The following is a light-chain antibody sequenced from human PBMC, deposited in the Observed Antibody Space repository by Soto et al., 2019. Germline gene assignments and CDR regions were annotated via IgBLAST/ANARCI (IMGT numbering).Light chain of an antibody. CDR1: QSVSSC. Sequence: EVALSLSPATLSLSPGESATLSCRASQSVSSCNAGYYQKPGRAATRLIIDGSNRAAGIPARFSGSGSWTDVTLTIISLQPEDFAVDYCQQRSNRLWTFGQGTKVDIK. CDR3: QQRSNRLWT. J-gene: IGKJ1*01. CDR2: DGS. V-gene: IGKV3-11*01.